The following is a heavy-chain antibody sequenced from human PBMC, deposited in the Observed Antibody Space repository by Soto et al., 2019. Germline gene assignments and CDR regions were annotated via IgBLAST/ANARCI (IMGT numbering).Heavy chain of an antibody. CDR2: IDESGDS. D-gene: IGHD3-16*01. V-gene: IGHV4-39*02. Sequence: QSLTCTVSGGPIRSSSHYWGWIRQSPGTGLEWIGSIDESGDSYYNPSLKSRVTISVDTSKNQFSLKLISVTGADSAIYYCAREGAYVDYWGPGNLVTVSS. CDR3: AREGAYVDY. CDR1: GGPIRSSSHY. J-gene: IGHJ4*02.